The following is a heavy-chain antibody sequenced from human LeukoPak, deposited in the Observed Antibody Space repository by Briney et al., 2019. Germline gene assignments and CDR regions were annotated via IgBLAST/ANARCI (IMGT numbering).Heavy chain of an antibody. Sequence: GKSLKISCKGSGYSFTSYWIGWVRQMPGKGLEWMGIIYPGDSDTRYSPSFQGQVTISADKSISTTYLQWSSLKASDTAMYYCARQPRAYNWNDGYFQHWGQGTLVTVSS. J-gene: IGHJ1*01. D-gene: IGHD1-1*01. CDR1: GYSFTSYW. CDR3: ARQPRAYNWNDGYFQH. V-gene: IGHV5-51*01. CDR2: IYPGDSDT.